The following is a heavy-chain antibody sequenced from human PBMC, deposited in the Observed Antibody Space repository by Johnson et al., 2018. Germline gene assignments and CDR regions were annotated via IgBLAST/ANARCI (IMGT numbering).Heavy chain of an antibody. CDR3: ARDSDML. Sequence: QVQLVQSGGGVVQPGRSLRLSCAASGFTFSSYGMHWVRQAPGKGLEWVAVISYDGSNKYYADSVKGRFTISRDNSKNTLYLQMNSLRAEDTAVYYCARDSDMLGGQGTLVTVSS. CDR1: GFTFSSYG. V-gene: IGHV3-30*03. D-gene: IGHD3-10*02. J-gene: IGHJ4*02. CDR2: ISYDGSNK.